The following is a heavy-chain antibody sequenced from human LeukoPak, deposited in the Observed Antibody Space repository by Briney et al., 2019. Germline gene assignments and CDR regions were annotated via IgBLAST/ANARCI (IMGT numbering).Heavy chain of an antibody. CDR3: ARQDHYFDSSGHFDY. D-gene: IGHD3-22*01. J-gene: IGHJ4*02. CDR2: IYSDGST. CDR1: GFIVSSNY. Sequence: GGSLRLSCAASGFIVSSNYMSWVRQAPGKGLEWVSIIYSDGSTYYADSVKGRFTISRDNSKNTLYLQMNSLRVEDTAVYYCARQDHYFDSSGHFDYWGQGTLVTVSS. V-gene: IGHV3-53*01.